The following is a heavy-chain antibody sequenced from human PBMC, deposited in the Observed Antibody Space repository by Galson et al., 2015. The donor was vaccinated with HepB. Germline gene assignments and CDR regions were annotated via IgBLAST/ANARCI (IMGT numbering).Heavy chain of an antibody. CDR3: ARPDRGGPVLRFLEWFCDAFDI. Sequence: SLRLSCAASGFTFSSYGMHWVRQAPGKGLEWVAVISYDGSNKYYADSVKGRFTISRDNSKNTLYLQMNSLRAEDTAVYYCARPDRGGPVLRFLEWFCDAFDIWGQGTMVTVSS. CDR1: GFTFSSYG. V-gene: IGHV3-30*03. D-gene: IGHD3-3*01. J-gene: IGHJ3*02. CDR2: ISYDGSNK.